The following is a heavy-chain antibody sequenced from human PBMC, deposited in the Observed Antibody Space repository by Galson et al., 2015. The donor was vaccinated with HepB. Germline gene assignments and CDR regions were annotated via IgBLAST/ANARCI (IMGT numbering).Heavy chain of an antibody. J-gene: IGHJ5*02. V-gene: IGHV3-53*01. Sequence: LRLSCAASGFTVSNNYMKWVRQAPGKGLEWVSLIYSGGSTYYADSVKGRFTISRDSSKNTLYLQMNSLRVEDTAVYYCARDRTCSGGSCYGSWGQGTLVTVSS. CDR3: ARDRTCSGGSCYGS. CDR1: GFTVSNNY. CDR2: IYSGGST. D-gene: IGHD2-15*01.